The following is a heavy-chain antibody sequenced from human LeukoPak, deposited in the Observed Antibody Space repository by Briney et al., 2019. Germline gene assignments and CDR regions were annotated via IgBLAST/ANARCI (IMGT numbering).Heavy chain of an antibody. CDR1: GYTFSTYY. J-gene: IGHJ3*01. Sequence: ASVRVSCMASGYTFSTYYIRWVRQAPGQGLGWMGIIHPSGGTTTYAQKFQGRVTLTRDTSASTVYMELSSLRSEDTAIYHCARDTDSSGWQGAFDVWGQGTMVTVSS. D-gene: IGHD6-19*01. V-gene: IGHV1-46*01. CDR3: ARDTDSSGWQGAFDV. CDR2: IHPSGGTT.